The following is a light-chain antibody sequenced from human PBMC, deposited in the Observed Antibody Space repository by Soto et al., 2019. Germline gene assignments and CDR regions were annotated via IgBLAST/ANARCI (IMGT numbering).Light chain of an antibody. V-gene: IGKV3-20*01. CDR2: GAS. Sequence: EIVLTQSPVTLSLSPGVRGTLSCRASRSVGTSLAWYQQKPGQAPRLLIYGASSRATGIPDRFSGSGSGTDFTLTISRLEPEDFAVYYSQQYGSSGTFGQGTKVDI. J-gene: IGKJ1*01. CDR1: RSVGTS. CDR3: QQYGSSGT.